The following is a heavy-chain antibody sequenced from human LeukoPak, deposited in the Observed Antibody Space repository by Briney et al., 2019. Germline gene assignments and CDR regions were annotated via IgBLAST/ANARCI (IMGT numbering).Heavy chain of an antibody. CDR1: GFTFSDYY. J-gene: IGHJ5*02. V-gene: IGHV3-11*04. Sequence: GGSLRLSCEASGFTFSDYYMSWIRQAPGKGLEWVSYISTSGSSIYYADSVKGRFTISRDNAKKSLYLQMNSLRADDTAVYYCGRRRIGSWYNWFDPWGQGTLVTVSS. CDR2: ISTSGSSI. D-gene: IGHD6-13*01. CDR3: GRRRIGSWYNWFDP.